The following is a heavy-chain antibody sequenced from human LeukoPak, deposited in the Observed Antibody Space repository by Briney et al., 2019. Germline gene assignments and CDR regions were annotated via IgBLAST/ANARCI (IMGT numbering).Heavy chain of an antibody. CDR2: ISTSTSTI. CDR1: GFTVRNFD. D-gene: IGHD4-17*01. J-gene: IGHJ5*02. Sequence: GGSLRLSCAGSGFTVRNFDVNWVRQAPGKGLEWVPYISTSTSTIYYADSVKGRFTISRDNAKNSLYLQMNSLRAEDTAVYYCVANTVTTAQLQATWGQGTLVTVSS. CDR3: VANTVTTAQLQAT. V-gene: IGHV3-48*01.